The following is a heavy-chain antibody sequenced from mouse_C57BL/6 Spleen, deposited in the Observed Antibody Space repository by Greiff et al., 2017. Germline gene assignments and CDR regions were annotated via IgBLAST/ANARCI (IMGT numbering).Heavy chain of an antibody. V-gene: IGHV5-4*01. CDR3: AREGYYGSPWFAY. J-gene: IGHJ3*01. D-gene: IGHD1-1*01. CDR1: GFTFSSYA. Sequence: VQLKESGGGLVKPGGSLKLSCAASGFTFSSYAMSWVRQTPEKRLEWVATISDGGSYTYYPDNVKGRFTISRDNAKNNLYLQLSHLKSEDTAMYYCAREGYYGSPWFAYWGQGTLVTVSA. CDR2: ISDGGSYT.